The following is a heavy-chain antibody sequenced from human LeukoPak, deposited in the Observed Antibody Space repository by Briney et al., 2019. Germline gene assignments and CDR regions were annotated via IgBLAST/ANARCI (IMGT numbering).Heavy chain of an antibody. CDR3: ARAPITIPFYFYY. V-gene: IGHV3-20*04. Sequence: GGSLCLSCTASGFAFDEHGLSWVRQVPGKGLERVSGVNWSGGSTGNASPLRGGSTISRDNAKNSLYLQRDSLRAEDTALYYCARAPITIPFYFYYGGQGTLVTVSS. D-gene: IGHD3-3*02. J-gene: IGHJ4*02. CDR2: VNWSGGST. CDR1: GFAFDEHG.